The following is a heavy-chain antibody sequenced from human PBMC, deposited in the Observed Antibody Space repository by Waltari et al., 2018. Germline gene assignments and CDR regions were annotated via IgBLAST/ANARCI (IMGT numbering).Heavy chain of an antibody. J-gene: IGHJ3*02. CDR3: TKVLGPTRYDAFDI. CDR2: VSATGSGT. CDR1: GFTFRSYA. D-gene: IGHD1-26*01. V-gene: IGHV3-23*01. Sequence: EVQLLESGGGWVQPGGSLRLSCAASGFTFRSYAMTWVRQAPGKGLEWVSTVSATGSGTYDADSVKGRFSISRDNSKNTLYLQMNSLRAEDTAIYYCTKVLGPTRYDAFDIWGQGTRVTVSS.